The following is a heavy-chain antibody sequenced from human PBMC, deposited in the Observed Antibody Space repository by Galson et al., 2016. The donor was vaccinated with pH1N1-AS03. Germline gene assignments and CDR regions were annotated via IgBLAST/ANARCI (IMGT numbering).Heavy chain of an antibody. J-gene: IGHJ6*02. CDR1: GGSISSYY. CDR3: ARFRSSWTFYYGLDV. Sequence: ETLSLTCTVSGGSISSYYWTWIRHPPGKGLEWIGLIYYIGGTNYNPSLKSRVTISVDPSKNQFSLKLSSVTAADTAVYYCARFRSSWTFYYGLDVWGQGTTVTVSS. V-gene: IGHV4-59*01. CDR2: IYYIGGT. D-gene: IGHD6-13*01.